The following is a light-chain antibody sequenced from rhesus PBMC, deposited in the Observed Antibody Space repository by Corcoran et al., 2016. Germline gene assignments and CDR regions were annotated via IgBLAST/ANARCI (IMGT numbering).Light chain of an antibody. Sequence: DIQMTQSPSSVSASVGDRVTITCQASQDIRNSLAWYQLRPGTVPKLLIYAASNLQRGVPSSIIGCGSGTVFTLTVSSLQPEAFATYYCQPGYGVPFTFGPGTKLDIK. CDR3: QPGYGVPFT. CDR2: AAS. J-gene: IGKJ3*01. CDR1: QDIRNS. V-gene: IGKV1S17*01.